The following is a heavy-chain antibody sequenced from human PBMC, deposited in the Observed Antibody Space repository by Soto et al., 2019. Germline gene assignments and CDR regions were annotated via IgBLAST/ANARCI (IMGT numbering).Heavy chain of an antibody. CDR1: GFSLSTSGVG. V-gene: IGHV2-5*01. CDR2: VYWHDDK. J-gene: IGHJ3*01. D-gene: IGHD3-16*01. CDR3: ARSPQRSQNAFDV. Sequence: QITLKESGPTLVKPTQTLTLTCTFSGFSLSTSGVGVGWIRQPPGKALEWLALVYWHDDKRYSPSLNSRLTITKDTSKNQVVLTMTNIGPVDTATYDCARSPQRSQNAFDVWGQGTMVTVCS.